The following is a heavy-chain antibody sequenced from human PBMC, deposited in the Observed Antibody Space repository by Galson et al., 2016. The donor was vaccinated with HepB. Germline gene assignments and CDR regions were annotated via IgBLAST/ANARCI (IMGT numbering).Heavy chain of an antibody. V-gene: IGHV3-74*01. CDR2: INGDGSST. CDR3: ARGIVAATVFQY. Sequence: SLRLSCAASGFIFNTHWMHWVRQAPGKGLVWVSRINGDGSSTNYADSVKGRFTISRDNAKNTVYLQMNNLRAEDTAVYFCARGIVAATVFQYWGQGTLVTVSS. CDR1: GFIFNTHW. J-gene: IGHJ4*02. D-gene: IGHD2-15*01.